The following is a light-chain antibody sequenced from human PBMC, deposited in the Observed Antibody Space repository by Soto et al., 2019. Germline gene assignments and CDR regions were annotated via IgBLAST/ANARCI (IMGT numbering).Light chain of an antibody. V-gene: IGKV3-20*01. CDR2: AAS. CDR3: QQYDSSPPNT. CDR1: QGVSGNF. Sequence: EIVLTQSPDTLSLSPGERATLSCRASQGVSGNFLAWYQHRPGQAPRLLIYAASSRPTGIPDRFSGSGSGTDFTLTISRLEPEDFAVYYCQQYDSSPPNTFGQGTTLEIK. J-gene: IGKJ2*01.